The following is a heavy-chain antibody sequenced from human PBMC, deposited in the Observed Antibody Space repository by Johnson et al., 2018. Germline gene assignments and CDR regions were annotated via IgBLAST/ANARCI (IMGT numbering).Heavy chain of an antibody. CDR3: ARQSKYGDPCMDV. CDR2: IYPADSDT. J-gene: IGHJ6*02. V-gene: IGHV5-51*01. CDR1: GYTFTNYW. D-gene: IGHD4-17*01. Sequence: VQLVESGAEVKKPGESLKISCEGSGYTFTNYWIAWVRQMPGKALEWMGIIYPADSDTRYSPSFHGQVTISADKSISTAYLQWSSLKACDTAMYYCARQSKYGDPCMDVWGQGTTVTVSS.